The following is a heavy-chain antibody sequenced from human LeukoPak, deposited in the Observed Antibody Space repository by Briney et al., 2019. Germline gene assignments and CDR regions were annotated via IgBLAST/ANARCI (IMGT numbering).Heavy chain of an antibody. D-gene: IGHD4-23*01. J-gene: IGHJ4*02. Sequence: PGGSLRLSCAASGFTFSSYSMNWVRQAPGKGLEWVSSISSSSSYIYYADSVKGRFTISRDNAKNSLYLQMNSLRAEDTAVYYCAKDRGTVATDYLDYWGQGTLVTVSS. V-gene: IGHV3-21*04. CDR3: AKDRGTVATDYLDY. CDR1: GFTFSSYS. CDR2: ISSSSSYI.